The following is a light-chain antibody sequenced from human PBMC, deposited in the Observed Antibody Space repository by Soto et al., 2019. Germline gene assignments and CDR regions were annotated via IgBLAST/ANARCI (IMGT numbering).Light chain of an antibody. CDR2: SAS. Sequence: DIQMTQSPSSVSASVGDRVTISCRASQGISVWLAWYQQKPGQAPKLLIYSASSLRSGVPSRFSGSGSGTDFTLTISSLQPEDFATYYCQQYNTYSTFGQGTRLEIK. CDR3: QQYNTYST. J-gene: IGKJ5*01. V-gene: IGKV1D-12*01. CDR1: QGISVW.